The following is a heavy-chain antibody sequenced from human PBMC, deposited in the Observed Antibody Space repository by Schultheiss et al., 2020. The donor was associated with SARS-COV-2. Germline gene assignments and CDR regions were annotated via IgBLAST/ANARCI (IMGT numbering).Heavy chain of an antibody. Sequence: SVKVSCKASGGTFSRYSISWVRQAPGQGLEWMGGIIPIFGTANYAQKFQGRVTITADESTSTAYMELSSLRSEDTAVYYCARDRYDFWSGYVSYWYFDLWGRGTLVTVSS. CDR3: ARDRYDFWSGYVSYWYFDL. J-gene: IGHJ2*01. CDR1: GGTFSRYS. D-gene: IGHD3-3*01. CDR2: IIPIFGTA. V-gene: IGHV1-69*13.